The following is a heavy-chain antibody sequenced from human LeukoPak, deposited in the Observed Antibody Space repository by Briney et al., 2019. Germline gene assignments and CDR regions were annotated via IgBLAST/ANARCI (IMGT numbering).Heavy chain of an antibody. D-gene: IGHD3-10*01. J-gene: IGHJ3*02. Sequence: GASVKVSCKASGYTFTSYGISWVRQAPGQGLEWMGWISAYNGNTNYAQKLQGRVTMTTDTSTSTAYMELRSLRSDDTAVYYCARGYVLLWFGGLSQDAFDIWGQGTMVTVSS. CDR3: ARGYVLLWFGGLSQDAFDI. V-gene: IGHV1-18*01. CDR1: GYTFTSYG. CDR2: ISAYNGNT.